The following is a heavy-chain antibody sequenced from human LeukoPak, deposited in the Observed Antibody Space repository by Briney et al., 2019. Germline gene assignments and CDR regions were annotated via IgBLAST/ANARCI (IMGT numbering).Heavy chain of an antibody. D-gene: IGHD3-22*01. Sequence: ASVNVSCKASGYTFTSYGISWVRQAPGQGLEWMGWISAYNGNTNYAQKLQGRVTMTTDTSTSTAYMELRSLRSDDTAVYYCARGWLLPQNYYHYGMDVWGQGTTVTVSS. CDR3: ARGWLLPQNYYHYGMDV. CDR2: ISAYNGNT. CDR1: GYTFTSYG. V-gene: IGHV1-18*01. J-gene: IGHJ6*02.